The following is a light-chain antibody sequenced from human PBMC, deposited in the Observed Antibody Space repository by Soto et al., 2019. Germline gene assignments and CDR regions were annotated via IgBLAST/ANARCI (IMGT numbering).Light chain of an antibody. V-gene: IGKV3-15*01. CDR3: QQHSDWPPYT. J-gene: IGKJ2*01. CDR1: QSVSSN. Sequence: EIVMTQSPATLSVSPGDRATLSCRASQSVSSNLAWYQQKPGQAPRLLIYGASTRATGIPARFSGSGSGTEFTLTISSLQSEDFAVYYCQQHSDWPPYTFGQGTKVEIK. CDR2: GAS.